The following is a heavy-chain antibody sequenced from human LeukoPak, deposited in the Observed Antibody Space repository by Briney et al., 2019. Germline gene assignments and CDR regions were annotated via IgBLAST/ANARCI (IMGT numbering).Heavy chain of an antibody. CDR1: GFTFRSYS. CDR3: ARASEAVADSFDY. V-gene: IGHV3-48*01. D-gene: IGHD6-19*01. CDR2: ISNSGNTI. J-gene: IGHJ4*02. Sequence: GGSLRLSFEASGFTFRSYSMNWVRQAPGKGLEWVSFISNSGNTIYYADSVKGRFTISRDNSKNTLYLQMNSLRAEDTAVYYCARASEAVADSFDYWGQGTLVTVSS.